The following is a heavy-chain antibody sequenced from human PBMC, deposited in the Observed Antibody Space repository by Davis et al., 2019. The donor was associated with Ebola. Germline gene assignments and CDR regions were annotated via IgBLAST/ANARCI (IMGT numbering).Heavy chain of an antibody. D-gene: IGHD6-19*01. J-gene: IGHJ4*02. V-gene: IGHV3-74*01. CDR2: INTDASSA. Sequence: GESPKISCAASGFNLRNYWMHWVRQAPGKGLVWVSRINTDASSAIYADSVKGRFTISRDNAKNSLFLQMNSLRAEDTAVYYCAGWGSRNYWGQGTLVTVSS. CDR1: GFNLRNYW. CDR3: AGWGSRNY.